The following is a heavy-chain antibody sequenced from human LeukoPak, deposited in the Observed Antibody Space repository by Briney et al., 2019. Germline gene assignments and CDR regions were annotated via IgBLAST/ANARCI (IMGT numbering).Heavy chain of an antibody. J-gene: IGHJ4*02. Sequence: GGSLRLSCAASGFTFSSYEMNWVRQAPGKGLEWVSYISSSSSTIYYADSVKGRFTISRDNAKNSLYLQMNSLRAEDTTVYYCARDIRGYTDYWGQGTLVTVSS. CDR2: ISSSSSTI. D-gene: IGHD5-18*01. CDR3: ARDIRGYTDY. CDR1: GFTFSSYE. V-gene: IGHV3-48*03.